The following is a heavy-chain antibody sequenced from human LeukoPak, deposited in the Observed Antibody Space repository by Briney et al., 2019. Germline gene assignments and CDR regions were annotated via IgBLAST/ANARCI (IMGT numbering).Heavy chain of an antibody. V-gene: IGHV4-61*02. Sequence: SETLSLTCTVSGGSISSSSYYWSWIRQPAGKGLEWIGRIYTSGSTNYNPSLKSRVTMSVDTSKNQFSLKLSSVTAADTAVYYCARVKIDAFDIWGQGTMVTVSS. CDR1: GGSISSSSYY. CDR2: IYTSGST. CDR3: ARVKIDAFDI. J-gene: IGHJ3*02.